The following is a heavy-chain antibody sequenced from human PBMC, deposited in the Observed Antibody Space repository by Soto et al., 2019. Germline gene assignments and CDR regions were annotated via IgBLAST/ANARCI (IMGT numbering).Heavy chain of an antibody. J-gene: IGHJ5*02. Sequence: QLQLQESGPGLVKPSETLSLTCTVSGGSISSSSYYWGWIRQPPGKGLEWIGSIYYSGSTYYNPSLKSRVTISVDTSKNQFSLKLSSVTAADTAVYYCARELPYRNWFDPWGQGTLVTVSS. CDR2: IYYSGST. V-gene: IGHV4-39*02. CDR3: ARELPYRNWFDP. D-gene: IGHD3-10*01. CDR1: GGSISSSSYY.